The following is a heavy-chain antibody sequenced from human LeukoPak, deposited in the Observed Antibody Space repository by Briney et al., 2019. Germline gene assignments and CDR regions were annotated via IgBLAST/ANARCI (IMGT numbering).Heavy chain of an antibody. D-gene: IGHD1-26*01. CDR1: GGSISSYY. J-gene: IGHJ4*02. CDR2: IHSTGST. CDR3: ASGSPYYFDY. Sequence: SETLSLTCTVSGGSISSYYWSWIRQPAGKGLEWIGRIHSTGSTNYNPSLKSRVTMSVDTSKKQFSLKLTSVTAADTAVYFCASGSPYYFDYWGQGTLVTVSS. V-gene: IGHV4-4*07.